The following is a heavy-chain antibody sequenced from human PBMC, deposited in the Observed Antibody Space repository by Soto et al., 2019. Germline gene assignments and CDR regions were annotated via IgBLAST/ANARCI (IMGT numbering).Heavy chain of an antibody. V-gene: IGHV1-69*01. CDR2: IIPIFGTA. CDR3: AQSSGWKQGSGIDY. D-gene: IGHD6-19*01. CDR1: GGTFSSYA. J-gene: IGHJ4*02. Sequence: QVQLVQSGAEVKKPGSSVKVSCKASGGTFSSYAISWVRQAPGQGLEWMGGIIPIFGTANYAQKFQGRVTIAADESTSTDYMELSSLRSEDTAVYYCAQSSGWKQGSGIDYWGQGTLVTVSS.